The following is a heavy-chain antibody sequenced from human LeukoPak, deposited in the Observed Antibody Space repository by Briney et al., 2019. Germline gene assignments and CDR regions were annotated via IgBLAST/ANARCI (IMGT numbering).Heavy chain of an antibody. V-gene: IGHV4-59*01. J-gene: IGHJ3*02. CDR2: IYYSGST. CDR1: GGSISSYY. CDR3: ARDSSVSDAFDI. Sequence: SETLSLTCTVSGGSISSYYWSWIRQPPGKGLEWIGYIYYSGSTNYNPSLKSRVTISVDTSKYQFSLKLSSVTAADTAVYYCARDSSVSDAFDIWGQGTMVTVSS.